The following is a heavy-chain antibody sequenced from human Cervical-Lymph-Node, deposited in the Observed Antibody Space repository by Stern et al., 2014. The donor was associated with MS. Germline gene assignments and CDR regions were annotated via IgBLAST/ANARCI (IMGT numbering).Heavy chain of an antibody. CDR2: ISSTSSYI. CDR1: GFTFSNYR. Sequence: VQLMQSGGGLVKPGGSLRLSCAASGFTFSNYRMNWVRQAPGKGLEWVSSISSTSSYIYYADSVKGRFTISRDNAKNSLFLQMNSLRAEDTAVYYCARDSASSRGMDVWGQGTTVTVSS. CDR3: ARDSASSRGMDV. J-gene: IGHJ6*02. V-gene: IGHV3-21*01.